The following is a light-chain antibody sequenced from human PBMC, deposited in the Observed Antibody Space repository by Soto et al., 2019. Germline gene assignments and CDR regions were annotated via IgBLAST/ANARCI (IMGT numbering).Light chain of an antibody. CDR2: DDS. CDR3: QVWDTTSDHWM. J-gene: IGLJ3*02. Sequence: SYELTQPPSVSVAPRQTATITCGGNNIGSRSVHWYQQKSGQAPVLVVFDDSVRPSGIPERISGYNSGNTATLTISGVEAGHEADYYCQVWDTTSDHWMFGGGTKLTVL. CDR1: NIGSRS. V-gene: IGLV3-21*02.